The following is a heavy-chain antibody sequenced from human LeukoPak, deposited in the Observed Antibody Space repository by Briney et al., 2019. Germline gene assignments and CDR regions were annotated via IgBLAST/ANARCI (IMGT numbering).Heavy chain of an antibody. V-gene: IGHV4-39*01. CDR2: IYYSGST. CDR3: ARLRMYGDHVSGYFDY. J-gene: IGHJ4*02. Sequence: SETLSLTCTVSGGSISSSSYYWGWIRQPPGKGLEWIGSIYYSGSTYYNPSLKSRVTISVDTSKNQFSLKLSSVTAADTAVYYCARLRMYGDHVSGYFDYWGQGTLVTVSS. CDR1: GGSISSSSYY. D-gene: IGHD4-17*01.